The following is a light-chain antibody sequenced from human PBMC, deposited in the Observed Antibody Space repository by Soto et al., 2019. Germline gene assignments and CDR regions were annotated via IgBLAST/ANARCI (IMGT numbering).Light chain of an antibody. J-gene: IGLJ1*01. V-gene: IGLV2-14*01. Sequence: QSALTQPASVSGSPGQSITISCTGTSSDVGGYQYVSWYQQHPGKAPKLMIYEVHNRPSGVSNRFSASKSGNTASLTISGLQAEDEADYYCSSYTSTSTYVFGTGTKVTVL. CDR2: EVH. CDR3: SSYTSTSTYV. CDR1: SSDVGGYQY.